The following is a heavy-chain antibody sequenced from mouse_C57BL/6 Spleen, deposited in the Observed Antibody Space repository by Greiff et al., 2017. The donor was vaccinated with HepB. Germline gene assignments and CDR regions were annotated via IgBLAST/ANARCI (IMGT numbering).Heavy chain of an antibody. CDR3: TGETDYDGDAIDY. J-gene: IGHJ4*01. D-gene: IGHD2-4*01. Sequence: EVQVVESGEGLVKPGGSLKLSCAASGFTFSSYAMSWVRQTPEKRLEWVAYISSGGDYIYYADTVKGRFTLTRDNSRNTLYLQMSSLKSEDTSMYYCTGETDYDGDAIDYWGQGTTVTVSA. V-gene: IGHV5-9-1*02. CDR1: GFTFSSYA. CDR2: ISSGGDYI.